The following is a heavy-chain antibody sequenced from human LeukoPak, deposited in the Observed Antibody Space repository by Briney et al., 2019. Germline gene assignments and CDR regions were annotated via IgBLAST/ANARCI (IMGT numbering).Heavy chain of an antibody. CDR1: GFTFSNYA. Sequence: GGSLRLSCATSGFTFSNYAVSWVRQAPGKGLEWVSSISGSGGTTYYADSVKGRFTISRDNSKNTLYLQMNSLRAEDTAVYYCAKDPYRASSGLVDYWDQGTLVTVSS. D-gene: IGHD5-12*01. V-gene: IGHV3-23*01. CDR3: AKDPYRASSGLVDY. CDR2: ISGSGGTT. J-gene: IGHJ4*02.